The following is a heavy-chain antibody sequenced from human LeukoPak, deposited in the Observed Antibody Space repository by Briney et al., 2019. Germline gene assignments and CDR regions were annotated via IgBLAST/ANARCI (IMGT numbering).Heavy chain of an antibody. CDR3: ARAATIFGVVPLYFDY. J-gene: IGHJ4*02. CDR1: GYTFTGYY. D-gene: IGHD3-3*01. Sequence: ASVKVSCKASGYTFTGYYMHWVRQAPGQGLEWMGWINPKSGGTNSAQKFQGRVTLTRDTSISTAYMELSSLRSDDTAVYYCARAATIFGVVPLYFDYWGQGTLVTVSS. CDR2: INPKSGGT. V-gene: IGHV1-2*02.